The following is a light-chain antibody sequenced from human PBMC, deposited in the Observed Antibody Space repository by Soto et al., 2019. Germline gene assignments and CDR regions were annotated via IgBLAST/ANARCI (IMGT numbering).Light chain of an antibody. J-gene: IGLJ1*01. CDR1: SSDVGGYNF. CDR2: EVT. Sequence: HSALTQPASVSGSPGQSITISCTGSSSDVGGYNFVSWYQHHPGKAPKLILYEVTTRPSGVSSRFSGSKSGNTASLTISGLQADDEANYYCSSYTSSNTPYVFGTGTKVTVL. CDR3: SSYTSSNTPYV. V-gene: IGLV2-14*01.